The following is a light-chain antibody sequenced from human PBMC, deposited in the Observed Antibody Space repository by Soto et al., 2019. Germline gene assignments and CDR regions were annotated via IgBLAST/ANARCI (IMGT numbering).Light chain of an antibody. J-gene: IGKJ4*01. V-gene: IGKV2-28*01. CDR3: MQALQTPLT. CDR1: QSLLHSNGYNY. Sequence: DIVMTQSPLSLPVTPGEPASISCRSSQSLLHSNGYNYLDWYLQKPGQSPQLLIYLGSNRASGVPDRFRGSGSGPDFTLKISRVEAEDVGVYYCMQALQTPLTFGGGTKVEIK. CDR2: LGS.